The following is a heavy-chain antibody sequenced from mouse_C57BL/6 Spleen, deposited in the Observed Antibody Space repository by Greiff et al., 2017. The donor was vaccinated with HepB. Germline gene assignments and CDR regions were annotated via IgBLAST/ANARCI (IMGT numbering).Heavy chain of an antibody. Sequence: EVKLVESGGGLVKPGGSLKLSCAASGFTFSSYAMSWVRQTPEKRLEWVATISDGGSYTYYPDNVKGRFTVSRDNAKNNLYLQMSHLKSEDTAMYYCARDRGLTGRYFDVWGTGTTVTVSS. CDR1: GFTFSSYA. D-gene: IGHD4-1*01. J-gene: IGHJ1*03. CDR2: ISDGGSYT. CDR3: ARDRGLTGRYFDV. V-gene: IGHV5-4*01.